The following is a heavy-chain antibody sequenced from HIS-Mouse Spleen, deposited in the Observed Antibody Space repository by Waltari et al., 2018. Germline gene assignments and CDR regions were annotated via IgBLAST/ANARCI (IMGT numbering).Heavy chain of an antibody. CDR1: GFTFSRYS. V-gene: IGHV3-23*01. J-gene: IGHJ4*02. CDR3: AKDRQWLVRIYFDY. Sequence: EVQLLESGGGLVQPGGALRLSCAASGFTFSRYSLSWVRQAPGKGLEWVSAISGSGGSTYYADSVKGRFTISRDNSKNTLYLQMNSLRAEDTAVYYCAKDRQWLVRIYFDYWGQGTLVTVSS. D-gene: IGHD6-19*01. CDR2: ISGSGGST.